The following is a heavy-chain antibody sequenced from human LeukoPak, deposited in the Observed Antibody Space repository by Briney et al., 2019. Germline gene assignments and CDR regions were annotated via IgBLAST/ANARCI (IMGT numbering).Heavy chain of an antibody. V-gene: IGHV1-46*01. J-gene: IGHJ4*02. CDR1: GYTFISYY. D-gene: IGHD1-26*01. CDR2: IKPSGGSA. Sequence: ASVKVSCKASGYTFISYYMHWVRQAPGQGLEWMGIIKPSGGSASYAQKFQGRVTMTWDTSTSTVYMELSSLRSEDTAVYYCAREGGSGSYSYHFDFWGQGAPLTVSS. CDR3: AREGGSGSYSYHFDF.